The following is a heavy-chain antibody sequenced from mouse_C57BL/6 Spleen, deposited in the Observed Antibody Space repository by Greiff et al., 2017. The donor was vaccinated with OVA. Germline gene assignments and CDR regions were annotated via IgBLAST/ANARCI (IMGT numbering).Heavy chain of an antibody. Sequence: EVKLQESGGGLVKPGGSLKLSCAASGFTFSSYTMSWVRQTPEKRLEWVATISGGGGNTYYPDSVKGRFTISRDNAKNTLYLQMSSLRSEDTALYYCASPYDYDVKWYFDVWGTGTTVTVSS. CDR1: GFTFSSYT. CDR3: ASPYDYDVKWYFDV. D-gene: IGHD2-4*01. V-gene: IGHV5-9*01. CDR2: ISGGGGNT. J-gene: IGHJ1*03.